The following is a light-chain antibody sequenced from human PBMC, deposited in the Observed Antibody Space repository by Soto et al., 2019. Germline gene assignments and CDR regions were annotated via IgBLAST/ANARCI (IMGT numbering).Light chain of an antibody. Sequence: DIQMTQSPSSLSASVVDRVTITCRASQTISTYLNWYQQKPGKAPXLLIYGASSLQSGVPSRFSGSGSGTDFTLTISSLQPEDFATFYCQESATTRWAFGQGTKVDIK. V-gene: IGKV1-39*01. CDR3: QESATTRWA. CDR2: GAS. J-gene: IGKJ1*01. CDR1: QTISTY.